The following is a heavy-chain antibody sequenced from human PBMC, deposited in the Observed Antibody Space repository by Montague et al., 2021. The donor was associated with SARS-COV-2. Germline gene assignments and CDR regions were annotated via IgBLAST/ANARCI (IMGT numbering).Heavy chain of an antibody. D-gene: IGHD3-10*01. Sequence: SLRLSCAASGFTFSSYAMSWVRQAPGKGLEWVSSISASAVSTYYADSXXGRFTISRDNSKNALYLQMNSLRAEDTAVYYCAKTLTSGITTGGFDNWGLVTLGSVSS. CDR1: GFTFSSYA. CDR2: ISASAVST. CDR3: AKTLTSGITTGGFDN. J-gene: IGHJ4*02. V-gene: IGHV3-23*01.